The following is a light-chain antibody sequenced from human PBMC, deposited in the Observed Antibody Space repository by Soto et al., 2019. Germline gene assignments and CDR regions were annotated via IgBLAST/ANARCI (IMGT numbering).Light chain of an antibody. CDR2: GAS. J-gene: IGKJ1*01. Sequence: EIVLTQSPGTLSLSPGERATLSCMARQSVSSSYLAWYQQKPGQAPRLLIYGASSRATGIPDRFSGSGSGTDFTLTISRLEPEDFAVYYCQQYGSSPWTFGQGTKVEIK. CDR1: QSVSSSY. CDR3: QQYGSSPWT. V-gene: IGKV3-20*01.